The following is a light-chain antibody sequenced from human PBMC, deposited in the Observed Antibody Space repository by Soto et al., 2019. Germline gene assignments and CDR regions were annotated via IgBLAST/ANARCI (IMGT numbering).Light chain of an antibody. CDR3: VLYMGSDVV. CDR2: STN. CDR1: SGSVSTVHY. V-gene: IGLV8-61*01. J-gene: IGLJ2*01. Sequence: QAVVTQEPSFSVSPGGTVTLTCALDSGSVSTVHYPSWYRQTPGQAPRTLIYSTNSRSSGVPDRFSGSILGNKSALTIMGAQADDESAYFCVLYMGSDVVFGGGTKLTVL.